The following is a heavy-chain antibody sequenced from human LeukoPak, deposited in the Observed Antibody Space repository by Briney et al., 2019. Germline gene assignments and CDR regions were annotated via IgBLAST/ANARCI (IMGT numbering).Heavy chain of an antibody. V-gene: IGHV3-30-3*01. Sequence: GRSLRLSYAPSCLTFRFYAKICLRQAPGKGLEWVAVISYDGSNKYYADSVKGRFTISRDNSKNTLYLQMHSLRAEDTAVYYCARARECSGWSSGYWGQGTLVTVSS. CDR3: ARARECSGWSSGY. CDR1: CLTFRFYA. D-gene: IGHD6-19*01. CDR2: ISYDGSNK. J-gene: IGHJ4*02.